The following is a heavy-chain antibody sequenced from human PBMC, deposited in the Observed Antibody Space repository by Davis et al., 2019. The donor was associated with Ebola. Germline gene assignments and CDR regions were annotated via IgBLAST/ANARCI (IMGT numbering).Heavy chain of an antibody. CDR3: ARRDYHTSLDY. V-gene: IGHV4-59*08. CDR1: GGSISSYY. J-gene: IGHJ4*02. CDR2: IHYSGST. D-gene: IGHD4-17*01. Sequence: MPSETLSLTCTVSGGSISSYYWSWIRQPPGKGLDWIGYIHYSGSTNNNPSLKSRVTISLDTSKNQISLKLSSVTAADTAVYYCARRDYHTSLDYWSQGTLVIVSS.